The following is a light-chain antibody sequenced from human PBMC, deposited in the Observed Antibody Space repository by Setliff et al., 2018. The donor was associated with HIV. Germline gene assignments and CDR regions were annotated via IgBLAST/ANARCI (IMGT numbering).Light chain of an antibody. CDR3: NSYTSSIPLYV. Sequence: QSALTQPASVSGSPGQSITISCTGTSSDVGGYNYVSWYQQHPDKAPKLLIYAVTNRPSGISNRFSGSKSGNTASLTISGLQAEDEADYYCNSYTSSIPLYVFGTGTKV. CDR1: SSDVGGYNY. J-gene: IGLJ1*01. CDR2: AVT. V-gene: IGLV2-14*03.